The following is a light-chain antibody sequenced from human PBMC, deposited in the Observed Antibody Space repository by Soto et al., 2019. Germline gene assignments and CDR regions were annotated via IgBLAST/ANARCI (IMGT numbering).Light chain of an antibody. CDR2: AAS. J-gene: IGKJ2*01. V-gene: IGKV1-12*01. CDR1: QGISSW. CDR3: QQRDNWPS. Sequence: DIQMTQSPSSVSASVGDRVTITCRASQGISSWLAWYQQKQGKAPKLLIDAASSLQSGVPSRFSGSGSGTDFTLTISSLEPEDFAVYYCQQRDNWPSFGQGTKLEIK.